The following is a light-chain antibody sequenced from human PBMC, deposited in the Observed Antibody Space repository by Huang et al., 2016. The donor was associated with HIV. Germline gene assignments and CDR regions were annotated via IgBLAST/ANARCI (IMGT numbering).Light chain of an antibody. Sequence: DIQMTQSPSSLSASVGDRVTITCRASQGIRNSLAWYQQKPVKAPKLLLFSASRLECRVPSRFSGSGSEPDYTLTISILQPPDFATYYCQQYYSTPLTFGGGTKVEIK. CDR3: QQYYSTPLT. V-gene: IGKV1-NL1*01. CDR1: QGIRNS. CDR2: SAS. J-gene: IGKJ4*01.